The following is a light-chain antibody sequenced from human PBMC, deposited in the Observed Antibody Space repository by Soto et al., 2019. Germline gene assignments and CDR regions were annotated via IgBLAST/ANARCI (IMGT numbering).Light chain of an antibody. J-gene: IGLJ3*02. CDR1: SSDVAVYNY. V-gene: IGLV2-14*01. CDR3: TSFTTTHTWV. Sequence: QSVLTQPASVSGSPGQSITISCTGTSSDVAVYNYVSWFQQHPGKAPKLIIFGVNNRPSGVSDRFSGSKSGNTASLTISGLQPEDEADYYCTSFTTTHTWVFGGGTKLTVL. CDR2: GVN.